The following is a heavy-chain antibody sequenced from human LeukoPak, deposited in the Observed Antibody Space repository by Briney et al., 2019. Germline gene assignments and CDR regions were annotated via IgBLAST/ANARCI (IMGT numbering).Heavy chain of an antibody. CDR1: GFTFSRYW. V-gene: IGHV3-7*01. CDR3: ARDPSSLRDSYDY. Sequence: GASLRLSCAASGFTFSRYWMNWIRQSPGKAPEWVANIKENGSEKNYVDSVKGRFTISRDNTKNSLYLQMNSLRVEDTGVYYCARDPSSLRDSYDYWGQGTLVTVSS. J-gene: IGHJ4*02. CDR2: IKENGSEK.